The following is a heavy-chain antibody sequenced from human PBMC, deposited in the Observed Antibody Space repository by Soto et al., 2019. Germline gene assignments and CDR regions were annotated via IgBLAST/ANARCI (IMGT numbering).Heavy chain of an antibody. CDR2: IYYSGST. CDR3: ARSPYSGYDLMDFLFDY. D-gene: IGHD5-12*01. Sequence: TSETLSLTCTVSGGSISSYYWSWIRQPPGKGLEWIGYIYYSGSTNYNPSLKSRVTISVDTSKNQFSLKLSSVTAADTAVYYCARSPYSGYDLMDFLFDYWGQGTLVTVSS. V-gene: IGHV4-59*01. CDR1: GGSISSYY. J-gene: IGHJ4*02.